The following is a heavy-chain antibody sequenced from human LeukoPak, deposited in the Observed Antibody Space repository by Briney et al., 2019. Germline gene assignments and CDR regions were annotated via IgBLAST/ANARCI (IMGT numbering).Heavy chain of an antibody. CDR2: FYSSTRT. CDR3: ARCMSELDYGDYTYYYHMDV. CDR1: GDSLTSGSRY. Sequence: PSQTLSLTCTVSGDSLTSGSRYWSWLRQPAGKGLEWIGHFYSSTRTTYNPSLESRLTISGDTAKNQFSLKLDSVTAADTAVYFCARCMSELDYGDYTYYYHMDVWGKGTTVTVSS. J-gene: IGHJ6*04. D-gene: IGHD4-17*01. V-gene: IGHV4-61*09.